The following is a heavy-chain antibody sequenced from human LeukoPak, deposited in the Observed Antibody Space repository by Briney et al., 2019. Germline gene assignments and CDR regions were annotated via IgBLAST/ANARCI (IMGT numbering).Heavy chain of an antibody. D-gene: IGHD2-15*01. Sequence: ASVKVSCKASGYTFTSYAMNWVRQAPGQGLEWMGWINTNTGNPTYAQGFTGRFVFSLDTSVSTAHLQISSLKAEDTAVYYCARDFGCSGGSCYYYYYYGMDVWGQGTTVTVSS. CDR1: GYTFTSYA. J-gene: IGHJ6*02. V-gene: IGHV7-4-1*02. CDR2: INTNTGNP. CDR3: ARDFGCSGGSCYYYYYYGMDV.